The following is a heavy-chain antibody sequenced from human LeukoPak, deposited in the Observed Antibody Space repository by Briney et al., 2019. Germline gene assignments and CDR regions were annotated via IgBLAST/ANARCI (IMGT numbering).Heavy chain of an antibody. D-gene: IGHD1-1*01. CDR2: IYYSGST. Sequence: SETLSLTCTVSGGSISSGGYYWSWIRQHPGKGLEWLGYIYYSGSTYYNPSLKSRVTISVDTSKNQFSLKLSSVTAADTAVYYCARSSRLYYFDYWGQGTLVTVSS. J-gene: IGHJ4*02. V-gene: IGHV4-31*03. CDR1: GGSISSGGYY. CDR3: ARSSRLYYFDY.